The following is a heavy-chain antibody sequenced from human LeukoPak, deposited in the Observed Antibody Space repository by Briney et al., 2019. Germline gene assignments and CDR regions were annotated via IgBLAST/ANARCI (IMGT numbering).Heavy chain of an antibody. D-gene: IGHD1-1*01. Sequence: GGSLRLPCAASGFTFSSYSMNWVRQAPGKGLEWVSSISSSSSYIYYADSVKGRFTISRDNAKNSLYLQMNSLRAEDTAVYYCARGAGLNNYPTYFDYWGQGTLVAVSS. V-gene: IGHV3-21*01. CDR1: GFTFSSYS. J-gene: IGHJ4*02. CDR3: ARGAGLNNYPTYFDY. CDR2: ISSSSSYI.